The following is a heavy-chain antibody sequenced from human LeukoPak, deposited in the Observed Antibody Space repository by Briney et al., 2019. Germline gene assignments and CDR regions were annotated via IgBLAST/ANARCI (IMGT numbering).Heavy chain of an antibody. D-gene: IGHD2-8*01. CDR2: IKQDGSEK. J-gene: IGHJ3*02. CDR3: ARVNPLMAPGAFDI. Sequence: SGGSLRLSCAASGFTFSSYWMAWVRQAPGKGLAWVANIKQDGSEKYYVDSVKGRFSISRDNARNSLYLQMNNLRAEDTAIFYCARVNPLMAPGAFDIWGQGTMVAVSS. CDR1: GFTFSSYW. V-gene: IGHV3-7*01.